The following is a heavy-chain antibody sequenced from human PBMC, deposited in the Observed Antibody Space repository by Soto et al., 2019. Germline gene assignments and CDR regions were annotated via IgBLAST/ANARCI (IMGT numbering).Heavy chain of an antibody. CDR3: ARGAPLRITMIVVVPPLFDP. V-gene: IGHV4-34*01. J-gene: IGHJ5*02. CDR1: GRSFSGYY. CDR2: INHSGST. Sequence: TSETLSLTCAVYGRSFSGYYWSWIRQPPGKGLEWIGEINHSGSTNYNPSLKSRVTISVDTSKNQFSLKLSSVTAAATAVYYCARGAPLRITMIVVVPPLFDPWGQGTLVT. D-gene: IGHD3-22*01.